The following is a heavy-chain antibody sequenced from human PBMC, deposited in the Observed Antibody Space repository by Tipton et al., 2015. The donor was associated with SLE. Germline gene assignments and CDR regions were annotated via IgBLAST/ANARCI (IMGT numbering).Heavy chain of an antibody. CDR2: ISGSGGST. J-gene: IGHJ4*02. CDR1: GFTFSSYA. CDR3: AKVAYRIVLLWFGESEGFYFDY. D-gene: IGHD3-10*01. Sequence: SLRLSCAASGFTFSSYAMSWVRQAPGKGLEWVSAISGSGGSTYYADSVKGRFTISRDNSKNTLYLQMNSLRAEDTAVYYCAKVAYRIVLLWFGESEGFYFDYWGQGTLVTVSS. V-gene: IGHV3-23*01.